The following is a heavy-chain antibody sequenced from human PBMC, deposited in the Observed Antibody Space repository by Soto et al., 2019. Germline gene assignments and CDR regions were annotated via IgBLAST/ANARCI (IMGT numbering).Heavy chain of an antibody. CDR1: CGSISSFDYY. D-gene: IGHD3-3*01. V-gene: IGHV4-30-4*01. CDR2: IYYSGST. Sequence: SETLSLPCTVSCGSISSFDYYWIWIRQPPGKGLEWIGYIYYSGSTYYNPSLKSRVTISVDTSKNQFSLKLSSVTAADTAVYYCARDLGSGYYLLDAFDIWGQGTMVT. CDR3: ARDLGSGYYLLDAFDI. J-gene: IGHJ3*02.